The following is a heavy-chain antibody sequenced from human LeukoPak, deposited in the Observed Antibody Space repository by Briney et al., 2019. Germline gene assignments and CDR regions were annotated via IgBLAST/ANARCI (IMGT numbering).Heavy chain of an antibody. CDR1: GYSISSGYY. V-gene: IGHV4-38-2*02. Sequence: PSETLSLTCTVSGYSISSGYYWGWIRQPPGKGLEWIGSIYHSGSTYYNPSLKSRVTISVDTSKNQFSLQLSSVTAADTAVYYCATLDSSGYSLRGAPFSGFWGQGTMVTVSS. J-gene: IGHJ3*01. CDR3: ATLDSSGYSLRGAPFSGF. D-gene: IGHD3-22*01. CDR2: IYHSGST.